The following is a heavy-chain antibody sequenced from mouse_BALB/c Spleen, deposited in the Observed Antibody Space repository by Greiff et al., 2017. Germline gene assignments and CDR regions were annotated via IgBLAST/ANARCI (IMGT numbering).Heavy chain of an antibody. CDR2: INPSTGYT. D-gene: IGHD2-1*01. CDR3: ARVYYGNLFAY. J-gene: IGHJ3*01. CDR1: GYTFTSYW. Sequence: QVHVKQSGAELAKPGASVKMSCKASGYTFTSYWMHWVKQRPGQGLEWIGYINPSTGYTEYNQKFKDKATLTADKSSSTAYMQLSSLTSEDSAVYYCARVYYGNLFAYWGQGTLVTVSA. V-gene: IGHV1-7*01.